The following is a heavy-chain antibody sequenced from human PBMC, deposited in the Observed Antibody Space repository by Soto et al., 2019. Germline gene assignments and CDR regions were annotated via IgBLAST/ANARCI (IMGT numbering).Heavy chain of an antibody. D-gene: IGHD3-9*01. CDR3: AREIAATGFHF. V-gene: IGHV1-69*12. CDR1: GGDFKNYG. J-gene: IGHJ4*02. Sequence: QVQLVQSGAEVKKPGSSVKVSCKTSGGDFKNYGVSWVRQAPGQGLEWMGGIVPVFGSAKYWQIFQGRVTITADDLTSTTYMELSGLKPEDTAIYYCAREIAATGFHFWGQGTLVIVSS. CDR2: IVPVFGSA.